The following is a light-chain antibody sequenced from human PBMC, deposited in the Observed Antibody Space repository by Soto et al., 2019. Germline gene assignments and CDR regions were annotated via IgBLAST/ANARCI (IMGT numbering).Light chain of an antibody. CDR3: QQSYSSPA. CDR2: GAS. J-gene: IGKJ5*01. CDR1: QSISSY. V-gene: IGKV3-11*01. Sequence: EIVLTQSAVTLSLSPGEIATLSCRASQSISSYLAWYQQKRGQAPRLLIYGASNRDTGIPARFSGSGSGTDFTLTISSLQPEDSATYYCQQSYSSPAFGQGTRLEIK.